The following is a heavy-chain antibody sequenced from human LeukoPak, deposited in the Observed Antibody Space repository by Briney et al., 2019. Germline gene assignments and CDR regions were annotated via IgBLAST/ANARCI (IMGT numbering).Heavy chain of an antibody. V-gene: IGHV3-30*04. J-gene: IGHJ4*02. Sequence: GGSLRLSCAASGFTFSSYAMHWVRQAPGKGLEWVAVISYDGSNKYYADSVKGRFTISRDNSKNTLYLQMNSLRAEDTAVYYCAKAGKAATITVYFDYWGQGTLVTVSS. CDR2: ISYDGSNK. D-gene: IGHD5-12*01. CDR3: AKAGKAATITVYFDY. CDR1: GFTFSSYA.